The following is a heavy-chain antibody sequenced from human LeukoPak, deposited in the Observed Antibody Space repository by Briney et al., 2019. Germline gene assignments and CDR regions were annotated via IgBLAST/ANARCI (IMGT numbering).Heavy chain of an antibody. CDR2: INHDGTST. Sequence: GGSLRLSCAASRFSISDYWLHWVRQAPGKGLVWVSGINHDGTSTYYADTVRGRFTISRDNARNTVFLQMNSLRVEDTAVYYCATFGAFAYYWGQGTLVTVSS. J-gene: IGHJ4*02. CDR3: ATFGAFAYY. V-gene: IGHV3-74*01. D-gene: IGHD4/OR15-4a*01. CDR1: RFSISDYW.